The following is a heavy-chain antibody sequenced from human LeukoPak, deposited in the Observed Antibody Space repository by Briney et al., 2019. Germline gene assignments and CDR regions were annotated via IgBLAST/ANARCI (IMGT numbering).Heavy chain of an antibody. CDR1: GYSISSGYY. V-gene: IGHV4-38-2*02. CDR3: ARDGFPDIVATIYNY. D-gene: IGHD5-12*01. CDR2: IYHSGST. J-gene: IGHJ4*02. Sequence: SETLSLTCTVSGYSISSGYYWGWIRQPPGKGLEWIGSIYHSGSTYYNPSLKSRVTISVDTSKNQFSLKLSSVTAADTAVYYCARDGFPDIVATIYNYWGQGTLVTVSS.